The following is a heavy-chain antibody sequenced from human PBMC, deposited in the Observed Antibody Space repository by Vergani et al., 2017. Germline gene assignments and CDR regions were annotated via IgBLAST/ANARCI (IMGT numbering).Heavy chain of an antibody. J-gene: IGHJ3*02. CDR2: IYNSGST. Sequence: QVQLQESGPGLLKPSQTLSLTCTVSGGSLSSSSYYWSWVRQRPGKGLEWIGYIYNSGSTYYNPSLKSRVTISVAASKNQFSLKLSSVTAADTAVYYCASQDDHNGNPGAFDIWGQGTKVAVSS. D-gene: IGHD4-23*01. V-gene: IGHV4-31*03. CDR1: GGSLSSSSYY. CDR3: ASQDDHNGNPGAFDI.